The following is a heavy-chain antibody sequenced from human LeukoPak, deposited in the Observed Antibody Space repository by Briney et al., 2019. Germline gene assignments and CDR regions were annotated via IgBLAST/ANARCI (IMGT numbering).Heavy chain of an antibody. V-gene: IGHV3-30*02. D-gene: IGHD1-1*01. CDR3: AKDTPTTGYHLDS. Sequence: GGSLRLSCAASGFTFSSYGMHWVRQAPGKGLEWVAFIRYDGSDKSYADSVKGRFTISRDNSENTLYLQINSLRVEDTAVYYCAKDTPTTGYHLDSWGQGTLVTVSS. CDR1: GFTFSSYG. CDR2: IRYDGSDK. J-gene: IGHJ4*02.